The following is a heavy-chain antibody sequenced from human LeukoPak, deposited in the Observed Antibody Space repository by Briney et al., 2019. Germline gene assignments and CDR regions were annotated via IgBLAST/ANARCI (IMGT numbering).Heavy chain of an antibody. CDR1: GGSIRSYY. Sequence: SETLSLTCTVSGGSIRSYYWSWIRQPPGKELEWIGYIYYSGSTNYNPSLKSRVTISVDTSKNQFSLKLSSVTAADTAVYYCAAGKRDTYSSPLYYYYYYMDVWGKGTTVTVSS. CDR3: AAGKRDTYSSPLYYYYYYMDV. J-gene: IGHJ6*03. D-gene: IGHD2-21*01. CDR2: IYYSGST. V-gene: IGHV4-59*01.